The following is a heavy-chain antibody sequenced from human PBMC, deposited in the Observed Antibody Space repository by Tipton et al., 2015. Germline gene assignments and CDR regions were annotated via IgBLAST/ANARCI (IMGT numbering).Heavy chain of an antibody. CDR2: IQYSGGT. CDR1: SDSINKYY. V-gene: IGHV4-59*12. CDR3: ARGHKNGDSPWDY. J-gene: IGHJ4*02. Sequence: TLSLTCTVSSDSINKYYWSWIRQPPGKELQWIGYIQYSGGTNYNPSLESRVSMSVDTSKTQFSLEMRSVTAADTAVYYCARGHKNGDSPWDYWGQGTLVTVSS. D-gene: IGHD4-17*01.